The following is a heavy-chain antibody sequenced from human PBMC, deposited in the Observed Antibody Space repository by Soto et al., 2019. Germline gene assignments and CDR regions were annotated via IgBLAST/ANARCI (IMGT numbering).Heavy chain of an antibody. CDR1: GFTFSDHG. CDR3: ARPPLYSSGGYFDS. J-gene: IGHJ4*01. V-gene: IGHV3-23*01. CDR2: ISNDAART. D-gene: IGHD6-19*01. Sequence: GGSLRLSCAASGFTFSDHGMTWVRQAPGKGLEWVSSISNDAARTFYADSVKGRFTVSRDRSNNTLYLQMNSLRAEDTAVYFCARPPLYSSGGYFDSWGHGTLVTVSS.